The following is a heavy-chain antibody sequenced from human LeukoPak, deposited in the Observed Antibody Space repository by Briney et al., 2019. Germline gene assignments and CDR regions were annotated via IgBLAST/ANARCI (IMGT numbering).Heavy chain of an antibody. CDR1: GFTVSINY. V-gene: IGHV3-23*01. D-gene: IGHD3-10*01. J-gene: IGHJ4*02. CDR2: ISGSGGST. Sequence: GGSLRLSCAASGFTVSINYMTWVRQAPGKGLEWVSAISGSGGSTYYADSVKGRFTISRDNSKNTLYLQMNSLRAEDTAVYYCAKDWVPRSPSMVRGVIIRGYFDYWGQGTLVTVSS. CDR3: AKDWVPRSPSMVRGVIIRGYFDY.